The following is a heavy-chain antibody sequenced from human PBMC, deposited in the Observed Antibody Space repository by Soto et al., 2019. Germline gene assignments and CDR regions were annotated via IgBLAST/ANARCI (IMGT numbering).Heavy chain of an antibody. CDR1: GFTFSSYW. Sequence: GGSLRLSCAASGFTFSSYWMNWVRQAPGKGLEWVANIKQDGSEKYYVDSVKGRFTISRDNAKNSLYLQMNSLRAEDTAVYYCASLKWIQLWLRAFDYWGQGTLVTVSS. V-gene: IGHV3-7*01. J-gene: IGHJ4*02. CDR2: IKQDGSEK. D-gene: IGHD5-18*01. CDR3: ASLKWIQLWLRAFDY.